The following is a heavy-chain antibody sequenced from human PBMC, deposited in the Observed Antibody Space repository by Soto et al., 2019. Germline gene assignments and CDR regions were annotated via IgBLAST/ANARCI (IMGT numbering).Heavy chain of an antibody. Sequence: QVQLQQWGTRLLKPSETLSLTCAVFGESFSGHYWSWIRQTPGKGLEWIGEIEHGGSTNYNPSLKSRVRMSVDTTRKQFXLXXXSVIAADTAVYYXXRAPMVRGVPLDFDYWGQGTLVTVSS. D-gene: IGHD3-10*01. V-gene: IGHV4-34*02. CDR3: XRAPMVRGVPLDFDY. CDR2: IEHGGST. CDR1: GESFSGHY. J-gene: IGHJ4*02.